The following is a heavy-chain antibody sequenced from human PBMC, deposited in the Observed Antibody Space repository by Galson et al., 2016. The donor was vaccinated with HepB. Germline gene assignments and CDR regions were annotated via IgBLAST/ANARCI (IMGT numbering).Heavy chain of an antibody. Sequence: SETLSLTCRVSGGSIRGSIYYWGWIRQPPGKGLEWIGSIYHSGNTYYSPSLSPSLKSRVTISVDTSKNQFSLKLRSVTAADTAVYYCASHDDSDWDYWGQGTLVTVSP. CDR3: ASHDDSDWDY. CDR2: IYHSGNT. CDR1: GGSIRGSIYY. J-gene: IGHJ4*02. D-gene: IGHD3-9*01. V-gene: IGHV4-39*01.